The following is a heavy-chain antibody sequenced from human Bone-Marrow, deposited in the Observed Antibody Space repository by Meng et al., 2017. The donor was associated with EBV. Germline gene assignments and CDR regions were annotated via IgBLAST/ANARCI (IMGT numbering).Heavy chain of an antibody. D-gene: IGHD3-10*01. CDR2: ISDCGTT. J-gene: IGHJ4*02. CDR1: GASVSGCTYH. V-gene: IGHV4-61*01. CDR3: AKSRSSTPGVFDY. Sequence: HVQLQESCPRQANTSEHLSRTCTICGASVSGCTYHWSWILQRPGKELEWSSYISDCGTTIYNPSLKSRVTILVDAAKNQFSLKLISVTTADNAVYYCAKSRSSTPGVFDYWGQGTLVTVSS.